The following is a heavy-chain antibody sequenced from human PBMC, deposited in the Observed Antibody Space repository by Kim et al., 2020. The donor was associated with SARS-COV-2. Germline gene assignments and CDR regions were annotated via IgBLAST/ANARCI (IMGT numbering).Heavy chain of an antibody. D-gene: IGHD3-10*01. V-gene: IGHV3-23*01. CDR1: GFTFSSYA. CDR2: ISGSGGST. CDR3: AKGLDDCGSGSYRRANYLVS. Sequence: GGSLRLSCAASGFTFSSYAMSWVRQAPGKGLEWVSAISGSGGSTYYADSVKGRFTISRDNSKNTLYLQMNSLRAEDTAVYYCAKGLDDCGSGSYRRANYLVSWGQGTLGTVSS. J-gene: IGHJ4*02.